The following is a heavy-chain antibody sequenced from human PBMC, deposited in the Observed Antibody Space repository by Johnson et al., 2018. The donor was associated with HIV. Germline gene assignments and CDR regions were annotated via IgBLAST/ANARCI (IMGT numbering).Heavy chain of an antibody. CDR3: ARGSYYYRCGDAFDF. D-gene: IGHD1-26*01. CDR2: IYSGGST. V-gene: IGHV3-66*02. Sequence: VQLVESGGGLVQPGGSLRLSCAASGFTVSSNYMSWVRQAPGKGLEWVSVIYSGGSTYYADSVKGRFTISRDNSKNTLYLQMNSLRAEDTAVYYCARGSYYYRCGDAFDFWGQGEMVTGSS. J-gene: IGHJ3*01. CDR1: GFTVSSNY.